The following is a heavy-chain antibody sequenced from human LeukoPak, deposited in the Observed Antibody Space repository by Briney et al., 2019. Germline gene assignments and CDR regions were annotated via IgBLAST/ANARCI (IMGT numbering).Heavy chain of an antibody. CDR1: GFNVSTNY. J-gene: IGHJ4*02. D-gene: IGHD4-17*01. V-gene: IGHV3-53*01. Sequence: GGSLRLSCAASGFNVSTNYMNWVRQAPGKGLEWVSVLYSSGSTFYADSVKGRFTISRDNSKNTVFLHMNNLRAGDTAFYYCARGAVTRDFDYWGQGTLVTVSS. CDR3: ARGAVTRDFDY. CDR2: LYSSGST.